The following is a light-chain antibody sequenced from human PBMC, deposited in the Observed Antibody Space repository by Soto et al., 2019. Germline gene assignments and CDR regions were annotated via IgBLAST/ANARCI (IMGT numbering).Light chain of an antibody. CDR1: QGIDSY. CDR2: AAS. Sequence: IQLTQSPSSLSASVGDRVTITCRASQGIDSYLAWYQQRPGKVPKLLIYAASSLQSGVPSRFSGSGSGTDFTLTISSLQPEDFATYYCQQSYSTLSITFGQGTRLEIK. J-gene: IGKJ5*01. CDR3: QQSYSTLSIT. V-gene: IGKV1-39*01.